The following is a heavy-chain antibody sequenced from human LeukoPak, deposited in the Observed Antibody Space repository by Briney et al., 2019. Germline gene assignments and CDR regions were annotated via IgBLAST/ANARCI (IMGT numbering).Heavy chain of an antibody. CDR2: IGGGYGTT. CDR3: AKASSGYSSSPFDY. J-gene: IGHJ4*02. D-gene: IGHD6-13*01. Sequence: GGSLRLSCAASGFTFSSYAMSWVRQAPGKGLEWVSAIGGGYGTTSYADSVKGRFTISRDNSKNTLYLQMNSLRAEDTAVFYCAKASSGYSSSPFDYWGQGTLVTVSS. V-gene: IGHV3-23*01. CDR1: GFTFSSYA.